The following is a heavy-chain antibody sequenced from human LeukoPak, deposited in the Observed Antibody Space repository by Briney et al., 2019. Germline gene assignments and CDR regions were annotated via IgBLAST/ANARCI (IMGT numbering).Heavy chain of an antibody. D-gene: IGHD3-9*01. CDR2: ISAYNGNT. CDR1: GYTFTSYG. J-gene: IGHJ5*02. CDR3: AREPYDILTGYYTQQRAWFDP. Sequence: GASVKVSCKASGYTFTSYGISWVRQAPGQGLEWMGWISAYNGNTNYAQKLQGRVTMTTDTSTSTAYMELRSLRSDDTAVYYCAREPYDILTGYYTQQRAWFDPWGQGTLVTVSS. V-gene: IGHV1-18*01.